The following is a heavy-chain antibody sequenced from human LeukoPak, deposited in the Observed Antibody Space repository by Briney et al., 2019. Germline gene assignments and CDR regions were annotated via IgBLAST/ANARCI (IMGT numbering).Heavy chain of an antibody. CDR1: GFTFSSYW. J-gene: IGHJ3*02. CDR2: IKQDGSEK. Sequence: PGGSLRLSCAASGFTFSSYWMSWVRQAPGKGLEWVANIKQDGSEKDYVDSVKGRFTISRDNAKNSLYLQMNRLRTEDTAVYYCAREGPDAFDIWGQGTMVTVSS. CDR3: AREGPDAFDI. V-gene: IGHV3-7*01.